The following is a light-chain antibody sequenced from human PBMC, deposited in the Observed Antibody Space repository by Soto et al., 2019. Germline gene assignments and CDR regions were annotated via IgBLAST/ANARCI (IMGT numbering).Light chain of an antibody. CDR1: SSDVGSYNL. CDR2: EGG. Sequence: QSVLTQPGSVSGSPGQSITISCTGTSSDVGSYNLVSWYQQHPGKAPKLMIYEGGKRPSGVSNRFSGSKSGNTASLTISGLQAEDEADYYCCSYAGSSTDVFGTGTKVTVL. V-gene: IGLV2-23*01. CDR3: CSYAGSSTDV. J-gene: IGLJ1*01.